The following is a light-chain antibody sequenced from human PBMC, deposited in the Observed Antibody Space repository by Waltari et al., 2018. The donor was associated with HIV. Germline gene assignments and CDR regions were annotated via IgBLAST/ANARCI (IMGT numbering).Light chain of an antibody. CDR2: KAS. CDR1: QSFNNW. J-gene: IGKJ1*01. CDR3: QQYDTFSPWS. Sequence: DIQMTQSPSILSASVGDRVTITCRASQSFNNWLAWYQQKPGKAPKLLIYKASTLESGVPSRFSGSGSGTDFTLTISSLQADDFATYYCQQYDTFSPWSFGQGTKVELK. V-gene: IGKV1-5*03.